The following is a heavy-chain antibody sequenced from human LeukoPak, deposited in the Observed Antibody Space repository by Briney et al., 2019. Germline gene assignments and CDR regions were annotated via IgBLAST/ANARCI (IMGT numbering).Heavy chain of an antibody. D-gene: IGHD3-10*01. CDR3: ARDRPYYFGSGSYYDGFDS. CDR2: SYTSGST. CDR1: GGSISSYY. V-gene: IGHV4-4*07. Sequence: SETLSLTCTVSGGSISSYYWNWIRQRAGKGLERIGRSYTSGSTSYNPSLKSRVTMSVDASKNQFSLKLSSVTAADTAVYYCARDRPYYFGSGSYYDGFDSWGQGTLVTVSS. J-gene: IGHJ4*02.